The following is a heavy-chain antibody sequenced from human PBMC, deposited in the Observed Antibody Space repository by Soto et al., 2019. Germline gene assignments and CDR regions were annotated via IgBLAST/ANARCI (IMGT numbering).Heavy chain of an antibody. CDR1: GFTFSSYA. V-gene: IGHV3-23*01. CDR3: AKGVHGSGSFNDY. Sequence: EVQLLESGGGLVQPGGSLRLSCAASGFTFSSYAMSWVRQAPGKGLEWVSAISGSGGSTYYADSVKGRFTISRDNSKNTLYLQINSLRAEDTAVYYCAKGVHGSGSFNDYWGQGTLVTVSS. J-gene: IGHJ4*02. CDR2: ISGSGGST. D-gene: IGHD3-10*01.